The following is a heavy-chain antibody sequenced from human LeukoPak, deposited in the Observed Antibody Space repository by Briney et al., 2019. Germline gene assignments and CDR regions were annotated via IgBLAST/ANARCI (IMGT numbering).Heavy chain of an antibody. CDR2: IYSGGST. V-gene: IGHV3-66*01. D-gene: IGHD3-9*01. Sequence: GSLRLSCAASGFTVSSNYMSWVRQAPGKGLEWVSVIYSGGSTYYPDSVKGRFTISRDNSKNTLYLQMNSLRAEDTAVYYCARGHNFGRLHPFDYWGQGTLVTVSS. J-gene: IGHJ4*02. CDR3: ARGHNFGRLHPFDY. CDR1: GFTVSSNY.